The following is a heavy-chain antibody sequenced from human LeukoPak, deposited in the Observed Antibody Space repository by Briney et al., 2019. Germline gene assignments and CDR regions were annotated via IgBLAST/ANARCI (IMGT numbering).Heavy chain of an antibody. V-gene: IGHV3-74*01. CDR1: GCTFSIYW. D-gene: IGHD3-9*01. CDR2: INSDGAST. J-gene: IGHJ4*02. CDR3: ARDFDHPSGN. Sequence: GGSLILSCAAAGCTFSIYWMHWVRQAPGKGLVLVFRINSDGASTGYADSVRGRFTISRDNAGNTLYLQMNSMGAEAAAVYYCARDFDHPSGNWGQGTLVSVSS.